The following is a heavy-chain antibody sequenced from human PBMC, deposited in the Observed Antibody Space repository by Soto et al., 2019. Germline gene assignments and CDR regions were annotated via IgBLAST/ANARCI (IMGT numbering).Heavy chain of an antibody. CDR2: MSPNSGNT. Sequence: ASVKVSCKASGYTFTSYDINWVRQATGQGLEWMGWMSPNSGNTGYAQKFQGRVTMTRNTSISTAYMELSSLRSEDTAVYYCARGIGLWFGELKGNFDYWAREPWSPSP. CDR1: GYTFTSYD. V-gene: IGHV1-8*01. CDR3: ARGIGLWFGELKGNFDY. D-gene: IGHD3-10*01. J-gene: IGHJ4*02.